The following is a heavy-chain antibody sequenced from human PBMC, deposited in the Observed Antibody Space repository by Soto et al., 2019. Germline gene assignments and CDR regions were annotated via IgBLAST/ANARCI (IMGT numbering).Heavy chain of an antibody. D-gene: IGHD1-1*01. V-gene: IGHV3-21*01. CDR1: GFIFSTYS. J-gene: IGHJ6*02. CDR3: AREKTAWPLAYGLDV. Sequence: GGSLRLSCAGSGFIFSTYSMHWVRQAPGKGLEWVSSISTSGDTYYGDSVKGRSTISRDNAKNSLSLQMNSLRAEDTAVYYCAREKTAWPLAYGLDVWGQGTTVTVSS. CDR2: ISTSGDT.